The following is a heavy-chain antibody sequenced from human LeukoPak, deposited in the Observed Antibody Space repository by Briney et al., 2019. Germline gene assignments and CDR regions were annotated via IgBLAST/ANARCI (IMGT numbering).Heavy chain of an antibody. V-gene: IGHV3-23*01. J-gene: IGHJ3*02. D-gene: IGHD1-1*01. CDR1: GFTFSSYA. CDR2: ISGSGGST. CDR3: AKDLGYNWNFDAFDI. Sequence: GGSLRLSCAASGFTFSSYAMSWVRQAPGKGLEWVSAISGSGGSTYYADSVKGRFTISRDNSKNTLYLQMNSLRPEDTAVYYCAKDLGYNWNFDAFDIWGQGTMVTVSS.